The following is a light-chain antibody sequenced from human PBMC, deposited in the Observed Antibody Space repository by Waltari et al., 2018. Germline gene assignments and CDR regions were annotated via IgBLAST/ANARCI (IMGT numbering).Light chain of an antibody. Sequence: QSALTQPPSASGSPGQSVTISCTGTSSDVGAYNYVSWYQQHPGKAPKLIIYEVSKRPAGVPDRFSGSKSGNTASLTVSGRQAEDEADYYCSSYAGANNFRVFGGGTKLTVL. CDR2: EVS. CDR1: SSDVGAYNY. V-gene: IGLV2-8*01. CDR3: SSYAGANNFRV. J-gene: IGLJ3*02.